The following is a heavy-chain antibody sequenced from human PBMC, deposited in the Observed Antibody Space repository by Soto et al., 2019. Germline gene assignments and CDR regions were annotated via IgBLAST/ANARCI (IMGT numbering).Heavy chain of an antibody. D-gene: IGHD6-6*01. CDR3: ARDSQLVVLDHYYYYYGMDV. Sequence: SETLSLTCTVSGGSISSYYWSWIRQPPGKGLEWIGYIYYSGSTNYNPSLKSRVTISVDTSKNQFSLKLSSVTAADTAVYYCARDSQLVVLDHYYYYYGMDVWGQGTTVTVSS. CDR1: GGSISSYY. CDR2: IYYSGST. J-gene: IGHJ6*02. V-gene: IGHV4-59*01.